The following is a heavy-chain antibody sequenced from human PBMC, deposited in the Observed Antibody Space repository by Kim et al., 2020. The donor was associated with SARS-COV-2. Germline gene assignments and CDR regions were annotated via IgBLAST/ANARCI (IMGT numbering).Heavy chain of an antibody. Sequence: GGSLRLSCAASGFTFSSYGMHWVRQAPGKGLEWVAVISYDGSNKYYADSVKGRFTISRDNSKNTLYLQMNSLRAEDTAVYYCAKGVGVPTDYWGQGTLVTVSS. CDR1: GFTFSSYG. CDR2: ISYDGSNK. V-gene: IGHV3-30*18. CDR3: AKGVGVPTDY. J-gene: IGHJ4*02. D-gene: IGHD1-26*01.